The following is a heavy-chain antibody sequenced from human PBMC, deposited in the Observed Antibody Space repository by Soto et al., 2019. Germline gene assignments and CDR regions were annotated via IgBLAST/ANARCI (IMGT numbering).Heavy chain of an antibody. D-gene: IGHD2-21*02. CDR3: AKDLWAVTAQFYYFQAMDV. J-gene: IGHJ6*02. CDR1: GFTFNRHG. CDR2: ISYDGSNM. V-gene: IGHV3-30*18. Sequence: GGSLRLSCVASGFTFNRHGIHWVRQAPGKGLEWVAAISYDGSNMYYADSVKGRFTISRDNSKNTLYLQMNSLRVEDTAVYYCAKDLWAVTAQFYYFQAMDVWGQGTTVTVSS.